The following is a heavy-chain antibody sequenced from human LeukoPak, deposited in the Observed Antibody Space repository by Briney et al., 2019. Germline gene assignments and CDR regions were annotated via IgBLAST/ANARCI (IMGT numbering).Heavy chain of an antibody. V-gene: IGHV3-48*04. J-gene: IGHJ4*02. Sequence: PPGGSLRLSCAASGFTFSSYAMSWVRQAPGKGLEWISYISSSGDTINYADSVKGRFTISKDNAKNSLYLQMINLRVEDTAVYYCARAVGRGGGGHFDYWGQGNLVTVSS. CDR3: ARAVGRGGGGHFDY. CDR1: GFTFSSYA. CDR2: ISSSGDTI. D-gene: IGHD2-15*01.